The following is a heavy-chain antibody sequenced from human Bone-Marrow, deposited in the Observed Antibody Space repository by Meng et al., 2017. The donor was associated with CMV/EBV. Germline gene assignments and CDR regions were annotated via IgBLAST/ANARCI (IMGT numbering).Heavy chain of an antibody. D-gene: IGHD1-14*01. CDR1: GFSFSDYY. Sequence: GESLKISCAASGFSFSDYYMSWIRQAPGKGPEWISYISNDGTTISYADSVKGRFTISRDNAKTSLYLEMNSLRAEDTAVYYCARRTLIIETTKAWFDPWGQGTLVTVSS. V-gene: IGHV3-11*01. CDR3: ARRTLIIETTKAWFDP. J-gene: IGHJ5*02. CDR2: ISNDGTTI.